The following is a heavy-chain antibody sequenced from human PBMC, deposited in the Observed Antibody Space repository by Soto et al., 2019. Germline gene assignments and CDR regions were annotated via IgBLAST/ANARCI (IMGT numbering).Heavy chain of an antibody. V-gene: IGHV4-31*03. CDR1: GGSISSGGYY. Sequence: SETLSLTCTVSGGSISSGGYYWSWIRQHPGKGLEWIGYIYYSGSTYYNPSLKRRVTISVDTSRNQFSLKLSSVTAADTAVYYCARDLQYSRLFYGMDVWGQGTTVTVSS. J-gene: IGHJ6*02. CDR2: IYYSGST. CDR3: ARDLQYSRLFYGMDV. D-gene: IGHD6-13*01.